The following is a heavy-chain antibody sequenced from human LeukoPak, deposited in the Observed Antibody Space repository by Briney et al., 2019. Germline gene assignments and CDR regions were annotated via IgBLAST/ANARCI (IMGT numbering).Heavy chain of an antibody. J-gene: IGHJ3*02. V-gene: IGHV4-34*01. CDR1: GGSFSGYY. D-gene: IGHD5-12*01. Sequence: PSETLSLTCAVYGGSFSGYYWSWIRQPPGKGLEWIGEINHSGSTNYNPSVKSRVTISVDTSKNQFSLKLSSVTAADTAVYYCARHARWWLRLDAFDIWGQGTMVTVSS. CDR2: INHSGST. CDR3: ARHARWWLRLDAFDI.